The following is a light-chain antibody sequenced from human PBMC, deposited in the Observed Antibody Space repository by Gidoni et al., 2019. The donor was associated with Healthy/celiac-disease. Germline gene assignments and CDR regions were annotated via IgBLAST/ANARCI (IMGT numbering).Light chain of an antibody. CDR2: WAS. J-gene: IGKJ4*01. V-gene: IGKV4-1*01. CDR1: QSVLYISNNKNY. Sequence: DSVLTQTQDSFALSLGERATINCKSSQSVLYISNNKNYLAWYQQKPGQPPKLLIYWASTRESGVPDRFSGSGYGTDFTLTISSLQAEDVAVYYCQQYYSTPLTFGGGTKVEIK. CDR3: QQYYSTPLT.